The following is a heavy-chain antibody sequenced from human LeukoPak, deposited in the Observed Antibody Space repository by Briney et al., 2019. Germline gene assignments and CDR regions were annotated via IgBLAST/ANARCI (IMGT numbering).Heavy chain of an antibody. CDR1: GFTFGDYA. D-gene: IGHD6-13*01. CDR3: TRDQEQQLTNFDY. CDR2: IRSKAYGGTT. J-gene: IGHJ4*02. V-gene: IGHV3-49*04. Sequence: PGGSLRLSCTASGFTFGDYAMSWVRQAPGKGLEWVGFIRSKAYGGTTEYAASMKGRFTISRDDSKSIAYLQMNSLKTEDTAVYYCTRDQEQQLTNFDYWGQGTLVTVSS.